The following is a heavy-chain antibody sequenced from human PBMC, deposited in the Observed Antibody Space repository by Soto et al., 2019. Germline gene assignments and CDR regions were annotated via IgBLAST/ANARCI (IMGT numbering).Heavy chain of an antibody. CDR1: GGSFSCYY. CDR3: ARGVDCSGGSCYSAPFDY. J-gene: IGHJ4*02. Sequence: SETLSLTCGVYGGSFSCYYGSWIRQPPGKGLEWIGEINHSGSTNYNPSLKSRVTISVDTSKNQFSLKLSSVTAADTAVYYCARGVDCSGGSCYSAPFDYWGQGTLVTVSS. V-gene: IGHV4-34*01. CDR2: INHSGST. D-gene: IGHD2-15*01.